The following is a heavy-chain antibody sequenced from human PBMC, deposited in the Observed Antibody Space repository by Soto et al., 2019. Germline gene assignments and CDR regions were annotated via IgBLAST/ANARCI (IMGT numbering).Heavy chain of an antibody. V-gene: IGHV4-34*01. CDR2: INHSGST. D-gene: IGHD6-13*01. CDR1: GGSFSGYY. CDR3: ARGRSPGIAAAGMRNFDY. J-gene: IGHJ4*02. Sequence: SETLSLTCAVYGGSFSGYYWSWIRQPPGKGLEWIGEINHSGSTNYNPSLKSRVTISVDTSKNRFSLKLSSVTAADTAVYYCARGRSPGIAAAGMRNFDYWGQGTLVTVSS.